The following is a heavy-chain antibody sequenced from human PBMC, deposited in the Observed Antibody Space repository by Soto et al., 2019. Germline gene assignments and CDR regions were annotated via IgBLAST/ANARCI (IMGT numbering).Heavy chain of an antibody. CDR3: ARDHALEWLRGGGDY. CDR1: GYTFTSYA. J-gene: IGHJ4*02. D-gene: IGHD5-12*01. CDR2: INAGNGNT. V-gene: IGHV1-3*05. Sequence: QVQLVQSGAEEKKPGASVKVSCKASGYTFTSYAMHWVRQAPGQRLEWMGWINAGNGNTKYSQKFQGRVTITRDTSASTAHMELSSLRSEDTALYYCARDHALEWLRGGGDYWGQGTLVTVSS.